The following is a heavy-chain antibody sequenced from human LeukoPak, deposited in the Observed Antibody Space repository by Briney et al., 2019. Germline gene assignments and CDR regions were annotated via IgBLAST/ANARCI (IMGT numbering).Heavy chain of an antibody. J-gene: IGHJ4*02. Sequence: PSETLSLTCTVSGGSISSSSYYWGWIRQPPGKGLEWIGSIYYSGSTYYNPSLKSRVTISVDTSKNQFSLKLSSVTAADTAVYYCARLSLWLLPFTFDYWGQGTLVTVSS. V-gene: IGHV4-39*07. CDR3: ARLSLWLLPFTFDY. CDR1: GGSISSSSYY. CDR2: IYYSGST. D-gene: IGHD2-15*01.